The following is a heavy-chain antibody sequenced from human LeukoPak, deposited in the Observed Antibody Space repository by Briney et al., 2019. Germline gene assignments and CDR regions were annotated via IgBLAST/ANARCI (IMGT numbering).Heavy chain of an antibody. J-gene: IGHJ4*02. CDR1: GFTFSSYS. CDR2: ISSSSYI. CDR3: ARDSPMVRGVIEGY. D-gene: IGHD3-10*01. V-gene: IGHV3-21*01. Sequence: GGSLRLSCAASGFTFSSYSMNWVRQAPGKGLEWVSSISSSSYIYYADSVKGRFTISRDNAKNSLYLQMNSLRAEDTAVYYCARDSPMVRGVIEGYWGQGTLVTVSS.